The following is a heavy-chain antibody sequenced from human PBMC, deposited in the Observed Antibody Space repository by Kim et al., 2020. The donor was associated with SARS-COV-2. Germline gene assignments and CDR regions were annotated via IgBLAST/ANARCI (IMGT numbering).Heavy chain of an antibody. CDR1: GFIFSDFG. J-gene: IGHJ4*02. Sequence: GGSLRLSCAASGFIFSDFGMTWVRQAPGKGLEWVSSIGSSGAYLYYADSVKGRFTISRDNAKNLLWLQMNSLRAEDTAIYYCARGYSSSWYSSDYWGQG. CDR2: IGSSGAYL. CDR3: ARGYSSSWYSSDY. D-gene: IGHD6-13*01. V-gene: IGHV3-21*06.